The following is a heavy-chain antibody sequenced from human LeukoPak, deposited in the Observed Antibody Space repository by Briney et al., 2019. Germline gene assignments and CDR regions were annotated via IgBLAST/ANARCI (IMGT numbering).Heavy chain of an antibody. D-gene: IGHD1-7*01. CDR2: IIPILGIA. CDR3: ARIPGTMADEAAHYDY. Sequence: ASVKVSCKASGYTFTSYGISWVRQAPGQGLEWMGRIIPILGIANYAQKFQGRVTITADKSTSTAYMELSSLRSEDTAVYYCARIPGTMADEAAHYDYWGQGTLVTVSS. J-gene: IGHJ4*02. V-gene: IGHV1-69*04. CDR1: GYTFTSYG.